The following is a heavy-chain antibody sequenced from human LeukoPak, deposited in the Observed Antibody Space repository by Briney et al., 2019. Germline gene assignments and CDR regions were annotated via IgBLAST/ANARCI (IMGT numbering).Heavy chain of an antibody. CDR1: GGSFSGYY. CDR2: INHSGST. J-gene: IGHJ4*02. V-gene: IGHV4-34*01. CDR3: ALNLGASDYGDYPDY. D-gene: IGHD4-17*01. Sequence: SETLSLTCAVYGGSFSGYYWSWIRRPPGKGLEWIGEINHSGSTNYNPSLKSRVTISVDTSKNQFSLKLSSVTAADTAVYYCALNLGASDYGDYPDYWGQGTLVTVSS.